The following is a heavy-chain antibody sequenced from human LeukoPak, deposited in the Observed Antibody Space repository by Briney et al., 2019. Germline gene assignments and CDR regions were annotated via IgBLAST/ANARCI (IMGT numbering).Heavy chain of an antibody. D-gene: IGHD2-15*01. CDR1: GFTVSSNY. CDR3: ARDRILHP. CDR2: IYSGGST. V-gene: IGHV3-53*01. J-gene: IGHJ5*02. Sequence: GGSLRLSCAASGFTVSSNYMSWVRQAPGKGLEGVSVIYSGGSTYYADSVKGRFTISRDNSKNTVYLQMKNVGAEDTALYYCARDRILHPWGQGTLVIVSS.